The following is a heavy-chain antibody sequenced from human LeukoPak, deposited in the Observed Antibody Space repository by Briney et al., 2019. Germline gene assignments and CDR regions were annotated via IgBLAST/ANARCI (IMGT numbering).Heavy chain of an antibody. D-gene: IGHD6-19*01. CDR1: GGTFSSYA. J-gene: IGHJ3*02. Sequence: SVKVSCKASGGTFSSYAISWVRQAPGQGLEWMGGIIPIFGTANYAQKFQGRVTITADESASTAYMELSSLRSEDTAVYYCARVKEKYSSIEDAFDIWGQGTMVTVSS. CDR2: IIPIFGTA. V-gene: IGHV1-69*13. CDR3: ARVKEKYSSIEDAFDI.